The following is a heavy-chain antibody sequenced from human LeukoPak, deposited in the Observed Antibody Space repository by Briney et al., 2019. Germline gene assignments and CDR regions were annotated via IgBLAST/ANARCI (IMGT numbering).Heavy chain of an antibody. CDR3: AKDDAFHI. J-gene: IGHJ3*02. CDR1: GFTFSSYG. Sequence: PGGSLRLSCAASGFTFSSYGMHWVRQAPGKGLEWVAVISYDGSNKYYADSVKGRFTISRDNSKNTLYLQMNSLRAEDTAVYYCAKDDAFHIWGQGTMVTVSS. V-gene: IGHV3-30*18. CDR2: ISYDGSNK.